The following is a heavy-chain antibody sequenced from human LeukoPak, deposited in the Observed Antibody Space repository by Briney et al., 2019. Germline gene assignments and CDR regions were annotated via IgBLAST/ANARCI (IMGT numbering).Heavy chain of an antibody. V-gene: IGHV7-4-1*02. CDR1: GYTFTSYG. J-gene: IGHJ6*02. CDR3: ARSWVEQWLSCMDV. CDR2: INTNTGNP. D-gene: IGHD6-19*01. Sequence: ASVKVSCKASGYTFTSYGISWVRQAPGQGLEWMGRINTNTGNPTYAQGFTGRFVFSLDTSVSTAYLQISSLKAEDTAVYYCARSWVEQWLSCMDVWGQGTTVTVSS.